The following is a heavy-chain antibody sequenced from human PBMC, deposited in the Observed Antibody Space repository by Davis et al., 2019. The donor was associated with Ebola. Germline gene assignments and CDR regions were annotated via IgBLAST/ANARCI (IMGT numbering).Heavy chain of an antibody. Sequence: AASVKVSCKASGGTFSSYAISWVRQAPGQGLEWMGGIIPIFGTANYAQRFHGRVTITADESTSTAYMELSSLRSEDTAVYYCARDPRSGIQLPGTYFDYWGQGTLVTVSS. CDR1: GGTFSSYA. V-gene: IGHV1-69*13. CDR3: ARDPRSGIQLPGTYFDY. D-gene: IGHD5-18*01. CDR2: IIPIFGTA. J-gene: IGHJ4*02.